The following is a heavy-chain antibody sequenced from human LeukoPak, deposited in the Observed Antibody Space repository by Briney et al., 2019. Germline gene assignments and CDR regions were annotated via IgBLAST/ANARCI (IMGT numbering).Heavy chain of an antibody. Sequence: ASVKVSCKASGYTFTSYGISWVRQAPGQGLEWMGWISAYNGNTNYAQKLQGRVTMTTDTSTSTAYMELRSLRSDDTAVYYCARGTGSRYYDFWSGYSPKYYYMDVWGKGTTVTVSS. D-gene: IGHD3-3*01. V-gene: IGHV1-18*01. CDR3: ARGTGSRYYDFWSGYSPKYYYMDV. CDR2: ISAYNGNT. J-gene: IGHJ6*03. CDR1: GYTFTSYG.